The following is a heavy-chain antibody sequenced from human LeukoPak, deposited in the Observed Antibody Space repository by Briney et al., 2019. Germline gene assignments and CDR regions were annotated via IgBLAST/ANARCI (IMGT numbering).Heavy chain of an antibody. J-gene: IGHJ4*02. CDR3: ARHYPVAIFGVAHRKNYFDY. Sequence: SETLSLTCTVSGGSISSYYWSWIRQPPGKGLEWIRYIYYSGSTNYNPSLKSRVTISVDTSKNQFSLKLSSVTAADTAVYYCARHYPVAIFGVAHRKNYFDYWGQGTLVTVSS. CDR1: GGSISSYY. CDR2: IYYSGST. D-gene: IGHD3-3*01. V-gene: IGHV4-59*08.